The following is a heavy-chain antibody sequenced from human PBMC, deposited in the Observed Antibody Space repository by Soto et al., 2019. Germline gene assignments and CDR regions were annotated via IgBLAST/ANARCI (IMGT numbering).Heavy chain of an antibody. CDR2: FYYDGRT. D-gene: IGHD2-21*01. CDR1: GASFSDANYY. V-gene: IGHV4-39*02. CDR3: ARRSHIVVAQT. Sequence: SETLSLTCIVSGASFSDANYYWVWIRQPPGEGLEWIGSFYYDGRTYYNASLKSRVTISVDTSKNHFSLMLTSVTAADTAVYYCARRSHIVVAQTWGQGTLVTVSS. J-gene: IGHJ4*02.